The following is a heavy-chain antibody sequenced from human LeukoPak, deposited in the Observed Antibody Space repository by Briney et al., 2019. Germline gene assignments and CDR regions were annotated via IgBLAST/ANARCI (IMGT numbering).Heavy chain of an antibody. CDR1: GGSINSYY. D-gene: IGHD1-26*01. Sequence: SETLSLTCTVSGGSINSYYWTWIRQPPGKGLEWIGYIYTSGSSNYNPSLRSRVTISVDTSKKQFSLRLTSVTAADTAVYYCARWEGNWFDPWGQGTLVTVSS. J-gene: IGHJ5*02. V-gene: IGHV4-4*09. CDR3: ARWEGNWFDP. CDR2: IYTSGSS.